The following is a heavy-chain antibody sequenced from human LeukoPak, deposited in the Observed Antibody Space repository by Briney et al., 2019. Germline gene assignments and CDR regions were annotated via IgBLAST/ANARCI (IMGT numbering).Heavy chain of an antibody. Sequence: SETLSLTCTVSGGSISSYYWSWIRQPPGKGLEWIGYIYYSGSTNYNPSLKSRVTISVDTSKNQFSLKLSSVTAADTAVYYCASSIYQGRFDYWGQGTLVTVSS. D-gene: IGHD4-11*01. J-gene: IGHJ4*02. CDR3: ASSIYQGRFDY. V-gene: IGHV4-59*01. CDR1: GGSISSYY. CDR2: IYYSGST.